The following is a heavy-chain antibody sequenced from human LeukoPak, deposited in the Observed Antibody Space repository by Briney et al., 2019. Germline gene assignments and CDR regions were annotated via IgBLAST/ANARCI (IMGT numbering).Heavy chain of an antibody. CDR1: GGTFSSYA. CDR2: IIPMFATA. D-gene: IGHD6-19*01. CDR3: ARDQDSSGTDY. V-gene: IGHV1-69*13. J-gene: IGHJ4*02. Sequence: EASVKVSCKASGGTFSSYAITWVRQAPGQGLEWMGGIIPMFATANYAQKFQGGVTITADESTTTTYMELSSLRSEDTAVYYCARDQDSSGTDYWGQGTLVTVSS.